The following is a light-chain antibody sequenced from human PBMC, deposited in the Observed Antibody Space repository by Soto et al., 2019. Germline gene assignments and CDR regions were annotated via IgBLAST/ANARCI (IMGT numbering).Light chain of an antibody. Sequence: EIVLTQSPGTLSLSPGDSATLSCRASQSVSSTFLAWYQHKPGRPPRLLIHGASSRATGIPDRFTGSGSGTDFTLTISRLEPEDFAVYYCLQYGSSPIFSVGPGTRVDI. J-gene: IGKJ3*01. V-gene: IGKV3-20*01. CDR2: GAS. CDR1: QSVSSTF. CDR3: LQYGSSPIFS.